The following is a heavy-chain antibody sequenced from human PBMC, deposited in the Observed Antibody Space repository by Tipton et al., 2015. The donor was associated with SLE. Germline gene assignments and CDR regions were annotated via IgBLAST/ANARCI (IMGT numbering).Heavy chain of an antibody. V-gene: IGHV5-51*03. J-gene: IGHJ4*02. D-gene: IGHD6-25*01. Sequence: QLVQSGAEVKKPGESQKISCKGSGYSFTTNWIGWVRQMPGKGLEWMGIIYPGDSDTRYSPSFQGQVTISADDSITTAYLEWSSLEASDTATYYCARIHSGWVVDYWGQGTLVTVSS. CDR1: GYSFTTNW. CDR2: IYPGDSDT. CDR3: ARIHSGWVVDY.